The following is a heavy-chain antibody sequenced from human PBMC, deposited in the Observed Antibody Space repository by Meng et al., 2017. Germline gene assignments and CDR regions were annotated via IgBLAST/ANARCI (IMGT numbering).Heavy chain of an antibody. CDR3: ARGGTGYYYDSSGYVRTYYFDY. CDR2: INHSGST. D-gene: IGHD3-22*01. Sequence: QRKQWAAGLLKLSETLPLTCAAYGGSFSGYYWSWIRQPPGKGLEWIGEINHSGSTNYNPSLKSRVTISVDTSKNQFSLKLSSVTAADTAVYYCARGGTGYYYDSSGYVRTYYFDYWGQGTLVTVSS. V-gene: IGHV4-34*01. J-gene: IGHJ4*02. CDR1: GGSFSGYY.